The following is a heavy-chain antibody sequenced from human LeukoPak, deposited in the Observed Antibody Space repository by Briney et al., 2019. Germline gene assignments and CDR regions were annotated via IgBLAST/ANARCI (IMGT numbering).Heavy chain of an antibody. CDR3: ARDLGYYRADY. V-gene: IGHV3-30*04. Sequence: GGSLRLSCAASGFTFTSSAVHWARQAPGKGLEWVGIMAFDVSNNVYTDSVKGRFTISRDNSKNTVYLQMNSLRAEDTAVYYCARDLGYYRADYWGQGTLVTVSS. CDR2: MAFDVSNN. D-gene: IGHD1-26*01. J-gene: IGHJ4*02. CDR1: GFTFTSSA.